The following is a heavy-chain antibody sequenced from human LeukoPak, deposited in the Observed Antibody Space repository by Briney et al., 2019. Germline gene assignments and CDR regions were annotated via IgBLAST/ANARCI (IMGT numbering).Heavy chain of an antibody. CDR1: DGSISHYY. CDR2: IYYSGST. Sequence: SETLSLTCTVSDGSISHYYWGWIRQPPGKGLEWIGAIYYSGSTYYNPSLKSRVTISVDTSKNQFSLKVSSVTAADTAVYFCVRQMTAVGYWGQGTLVTVSS. V-gene: IGHV4-39*01. D-gene: IGHD4-17*01. J-gene: IGHJ4*02. CDR3: VRQMTAVGY.